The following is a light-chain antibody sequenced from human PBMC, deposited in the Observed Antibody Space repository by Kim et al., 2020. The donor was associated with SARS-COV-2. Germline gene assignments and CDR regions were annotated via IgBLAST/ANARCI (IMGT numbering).Light chain of an antibody. CDR1: GASIGAGYD. Sequence: VTVSGTGSGASIGAGYDVQRYQQRPGTAPVLLLYGNSNRPSGVPDRCSGSKSGTSASLAITGLQAEDEADYYCQSYDSSLSVFYVFGTGTKVTVL. CDR2: GNS. CDR3: QSYDSSLSVFYV. J-gene: IGLJ1*01. V-gene: IGLV1-40*01.